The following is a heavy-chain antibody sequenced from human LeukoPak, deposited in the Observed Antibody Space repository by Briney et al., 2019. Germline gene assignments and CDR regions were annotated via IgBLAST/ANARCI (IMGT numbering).Heavy chain of an antibody. J-gene: IGHJ4*02. CDR1: GGPISSYY. D-gene: IGHD5-12*01. Sequence: SETLSLTCTVSGGPISSYYWSWIRQPPGKGLEWIGYIYYSGSTNYNPSLKSRVTISVDTSKNQFSLKLSSVTAADTAVYYCARYSGYGDFDYWGQGTLVTVSS. CDR2: IYYSGST. V-gene: IGHV4-59*01. CDR3: ARYSGYGDFDY.